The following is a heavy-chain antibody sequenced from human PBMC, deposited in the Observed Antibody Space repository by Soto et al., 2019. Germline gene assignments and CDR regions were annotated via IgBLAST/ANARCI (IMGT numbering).Heavy chain of an antibody. D-gene: IGHD2-2*01. CDR2: ILYDGSNK. CDR3: ARVQGCSSTSCYLPLATNRDPYYMEV. J-gene: IGHJ6*03. CDR1: LFTFSSYG. V-gene: IGHV3-33*01. Sequence: PLRLSCPSSLFTFSSYGMHLVLKSPVKLLEFLAVILYDGSNKYYADSVKGRFTISRDNSKNTLYLQMNSLRAEDTAAYYCARVQGCSSTSCYLPLATNRDPYYMEVWGKGTTVTVSS.